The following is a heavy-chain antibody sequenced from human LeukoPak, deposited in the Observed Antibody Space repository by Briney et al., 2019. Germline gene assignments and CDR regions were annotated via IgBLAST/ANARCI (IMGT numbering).Heavy chain of an antibody. Sequence: SETLSLTCTVSGYSISSGYYWGWIRQPPGKGLEWIGSIYHSGNTYYSPSLKSRVTISVDTSKNQFSLKLSSVTAADTAVYYCARASHRSHDTIYGMDVWGQGTTVTVSS. J-gene: IGHJ6*02. D-gene: IGHD3-9*01. CDR1: GYSISSGYY. V-gene: IGHV4-38-2*02. CDR2: IYHSGNT. CDR3: ARASHRSHDTIYGMDV.